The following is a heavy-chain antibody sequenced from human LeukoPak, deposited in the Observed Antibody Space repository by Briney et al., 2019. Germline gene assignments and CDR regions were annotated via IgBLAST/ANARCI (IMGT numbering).Heavy chain of an antibody. D-gene: IGHD3-10*01. CDR3: ARVRRMVRGVKGYSDY. CDR1: GYTFTSYD. CDR2: MNPNSGNT. V-gene: IGHV1-8*01. J-gene: IGHJ4*02. Sequence: GASVTVSCKASGYTFTSYDINWVRQATGQGLEWMGWMNPNSGNTGYAQKFQGRVTMTRNTSISTAYMELSSLRSEDTAVYYCARVRRMVRGVKGYSDYWGQGTLVTVSS.